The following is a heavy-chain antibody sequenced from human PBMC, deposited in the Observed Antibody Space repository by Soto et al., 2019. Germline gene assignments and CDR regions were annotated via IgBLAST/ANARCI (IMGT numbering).Heavy chain of an antibody. V-gene: IGHV3-23*01. CDR2: TSGSGGSA. J-gene: IGHJ6*02. CDR1: GFSFSSYA. D-gene: IGHD1-1*01. CDR3: SKGVGLWNQFLYGYYFHGMDA. Sequence: EVQLLQSGGGLVQPGMSLRISCGASGFSFSSYAMSWVRQAPGKGLEWVSSTSGSGGSAYYADSVKGRFTIARDNSKNMLHPEMSSLRAEDTAVYYCSKGVGLWNQFLYGYYFHGMDAWGQGTIVTVSS.